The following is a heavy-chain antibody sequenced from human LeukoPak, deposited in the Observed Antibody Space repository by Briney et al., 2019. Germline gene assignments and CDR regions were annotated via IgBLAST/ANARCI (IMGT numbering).Heavy chain of an antibody. D-gene: IGHD6-19*01. J-gene: IGHJ4*02. CDR3: ARATYSSGWGTSDY. CDR1: GGSISSYY. V-gene: IGHV4-59*01. CDR2: IYYSGST. Sequence: SETLSLTCTASGGSISSYYWSWIRQPPGKGLEWIGYIYYSGSTNYNPSLKSRVTISVDTSKNQFSLKLSSVTAADTAVYYCARATYSSGWGTSDYWGQGTLVTVSS.